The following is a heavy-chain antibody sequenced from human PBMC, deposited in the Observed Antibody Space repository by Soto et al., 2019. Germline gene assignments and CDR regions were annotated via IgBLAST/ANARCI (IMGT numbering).Heavy chain of an antibody. J-gene: IGHJ6*02. CDR2: INAGNGNT. V-gene: IGHV1-3*01. CDR1: GYTFTSYA. CDR3: ARGSYYYDSSGSYYGMDV. D-gene: IGHD3-22*01. Sequence: SCAASGYTFTSYAMHWVRQAPGQRLEWMGWINAGNGNTKYSQKFQGRVTITRDTSASTAYMELSSLRSEDTAVYYCARGSYYYDSSGSYYGMDVWGQGTTVTVSS.